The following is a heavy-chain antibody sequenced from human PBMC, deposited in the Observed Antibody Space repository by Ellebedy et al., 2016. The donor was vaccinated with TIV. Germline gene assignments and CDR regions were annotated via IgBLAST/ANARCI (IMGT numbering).Heavy chain of an antibody. J-gene: IGHJ4*02. V-gene: IGHV4-61*01. CDR2: MDYSGTA. CDR3: ARARELRELFDF. D-gene: IGHD1-7*01. Sequence: MPSETLSLTCSVSGGSVSSGTYYWSWIRQPPGKGLEWIGYMDYSGTANYNPSLKSRVVISVDKSKNQFSLKLRSVTAADTAVYYCARARELRELFDFWGQGTLVTVSS. CDR1: GGSVSSGTYY.